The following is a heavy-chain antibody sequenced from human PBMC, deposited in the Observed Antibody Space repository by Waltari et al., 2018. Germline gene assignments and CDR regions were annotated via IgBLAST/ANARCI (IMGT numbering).Heavy chain of an antibody. J-gene: IGHJ4*02. V-gene: IGHV4-39*07. Sequence: QLQLQESGPGLVKPSETLSLTCTVSGCSIRSSSYYWGWIRQPPGKGLEWIGSIYYSGSTYYNPSLKSRVTISVDTSKNQFSLKLSSVTAADTAVYYCARDPYYYDSSGYLRPFDYWGQGTLVTVSS. CDR1: GCSIRSSSYY. D-gene: IGHD3-22*01. CDR2: IYYSGST. CDR3: ARDPYYYDSSGYLRPFDY.